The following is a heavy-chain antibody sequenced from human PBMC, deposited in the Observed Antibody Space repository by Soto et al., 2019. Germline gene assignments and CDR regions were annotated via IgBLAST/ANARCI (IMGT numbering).Heavy chain of an antibody. CDR3: ARYRGRDWFYFDA. J-gene: IGHJ4*02. D-gene: IGHD3-9*01. CDR2: IQSSGST. V-gene: IGHV3-53*01. CDR1: GFTVSTYS. Sequence: GGSLRLSCAASGFTVSTYSMSWVRQAPGKGLQWVSLIQSSGSTYYADSVKGRFTISRDNSKNTLHLQMNSLSAEDTAVYFCARYRGRDWFYFDAWGQGTVVTVSS.